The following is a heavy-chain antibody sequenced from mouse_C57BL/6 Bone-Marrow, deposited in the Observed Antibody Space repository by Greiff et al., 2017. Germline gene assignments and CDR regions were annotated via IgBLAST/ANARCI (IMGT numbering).Heavy chain of an antibody. CDR2: INPNNGGT. V-gene: IGHV1-26*01. J-gene: IGHJ3*01. CDR3: APGYSWFAY. CDR1: GYTFTDYY. Sequence: EVQLQQSGPELVKPGASVKISCKASGYTFTDYYMNWVKQSHGKSLEWIGDINPNNGGTSYNQKFKGKATLPVYKSSSTAYMELRSLTSEDSAVYYCAPGYSWFAYWGQGTLVTVSA. D-gene: IGHD2-3*01.